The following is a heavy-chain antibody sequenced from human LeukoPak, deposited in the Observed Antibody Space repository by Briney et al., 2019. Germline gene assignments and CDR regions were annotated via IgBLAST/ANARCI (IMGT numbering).Heavy chain of an antibody. J-gene: IGHJ4*02. CDR1: GYSFTSYW. Sequence: GESLKISCKGSGYSFTSYWIGWVRQLPGKGLEWMGIIYPGDSDTRYSPSFQGQVTISADKSISTAYLQWSSLKASDTAMYYCARQASRYSSSAGVDYWGQGTLVTVSS. CDR3: ARQASRYSSSAGVDY. V-gene: IGHV5-51*01. CDR2: IYPGDSDT. D-gene: IGHD6-6*01.